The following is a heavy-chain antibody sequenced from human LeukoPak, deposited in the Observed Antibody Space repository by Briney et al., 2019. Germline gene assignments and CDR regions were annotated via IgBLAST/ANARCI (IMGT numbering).Heavy chain of an antibody. CDR3: ARAEVLRFLEWLPGTYYFDY. CDR2: INPSGGST. D-gene: IGHD3-3*01. CDR1: GYTFTSYY. V-gene: IGHV1-46*01. J-gene: IGHJ4*02. Sequence: ASVKVSCKASGYTFTSYYMHWVRQAPGQGLEWMGIINPSGGSTSYAQKFQGRVTMTRDTSTSTVYMELSSLRSEDTAEYYCARAEVLRFLEWLPGTYYFDYWGQGTLVTVSS.